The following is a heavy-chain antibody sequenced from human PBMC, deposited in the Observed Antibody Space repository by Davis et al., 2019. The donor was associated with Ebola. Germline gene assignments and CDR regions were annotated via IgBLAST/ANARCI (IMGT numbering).Heavy chain of an antibody. CDR3: ARGLRITGTTWYYGMDV. CDR2: INGSGGST. V-gene: IGHV3-23*01. J-gene: IGHJ6*02. CDR1: GFTLSSYA. Sequence: LSLTRSASGFTLSSYAMSWVRQAPGKGLEWVSAINGSGGSTYYADSVKGRFTISRDNSKNTLYLQMNSLRAEDTAVYYCARGLRITGTTWYYGMDVWGQGTTVTVSS. D-gene: IGHD1-20*01.